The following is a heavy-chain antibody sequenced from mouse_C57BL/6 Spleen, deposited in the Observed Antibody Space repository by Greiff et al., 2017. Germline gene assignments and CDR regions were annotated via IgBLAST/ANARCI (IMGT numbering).Heavy chain of an antibody. CDR2: INPNNGGT. D-gene: IGHD2-9*01. J-gene: IGHJ4*01. CDR3: ARTYYGYDAYAMDY. V-gene: IGHV1-26*01. Sequence: VQLQQSGPELVKPGASVKISCKASGYTFTDYYMNWVKQSHGKSLEWIGDINPNNGGTSYNQKFKGKATLTVDKSSSTAYMELRSLTSEDSAVYYCARTYYGYDAYAMDYWGQGTSVTVSS. CDR1: GYTFTDYY.